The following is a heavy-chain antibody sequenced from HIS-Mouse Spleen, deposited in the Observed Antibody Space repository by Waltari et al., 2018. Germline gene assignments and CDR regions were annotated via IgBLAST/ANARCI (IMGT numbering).Heavy chain of an antibody. D-gene: IGHD1-7*01. CDR1: GFSLSTSGMR. CDR3: ARIQAGKLELPFDY. V-gene: IGHV2-70*15. CDR2: IDWDDDK. Sequence: QVTLRESGPALVKPTQTLTLTCTFSGFSLSTSGMRVSWIRQPPGKALEWLARIDWDDDKYYSTSLKTRLTISKDTSKNQVVLTMANMDPVDTATYYCARIQAGKLELPFDYWGQGTLVTVSS. J-gene: IGHJ4*02.